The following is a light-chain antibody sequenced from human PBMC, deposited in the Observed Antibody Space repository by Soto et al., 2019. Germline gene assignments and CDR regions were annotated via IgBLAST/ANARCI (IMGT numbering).Light chain of an antibody. V-gene: IGLV2-14*01. CDR1: SSDVGGYNY. CDR3: SSYTSSSTLEV. Sequence: QSALTQPASVSGSPGQSITISCTGTSSDVGGYNYVSWYQQQPGKAPKLMIYEVSNRPSGVSNRFSGSKSGNTASLTISGRQAEDEAEYYCSSYTSSSTLEVFGTGTKVTV. J-gene: IGLJ1*01. CDR2: EVS.